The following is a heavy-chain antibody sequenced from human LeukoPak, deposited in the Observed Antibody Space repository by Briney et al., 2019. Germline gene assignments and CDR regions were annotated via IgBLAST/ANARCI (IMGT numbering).Heavy chain of an antibody. CDR2: INSNGGIT. D-gene: IGHD6-6*01. V-gene: IGHV3-64D*09. Sequence: GGSLRLSCSASGFTFSSYAMHWVRQAPGKGLEYVSAINSNGGITFYADSTKGRFTISRDDSKNTLYLQMSSLRAEDTAIYYCVKGVAARLDYWGKGTLVTVSS. CDR1: GFTFSSYA. CDR3: VKGVAARLDY. J-gene: IGHJ4*02.